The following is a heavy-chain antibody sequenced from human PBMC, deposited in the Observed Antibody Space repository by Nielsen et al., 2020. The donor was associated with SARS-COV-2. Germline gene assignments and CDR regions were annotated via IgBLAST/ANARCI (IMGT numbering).Heavy chain of an antibody. V-gene: IGHV4-4*07. CDR3: ARAGYDFWSGPYGFYFDY. J-gene: IGHJ4*02. CDR1: GGSISSYY. CDR2: IYTSGST. Sequence: SETLSLTCTVSGGSISSYYWSWIRQPAGKGLEWIGRIYTSGSTNYNASLKSRVTMSVDTSKNQFSLKLSSVTAADTAVYYCARAGYDFWSGPYGFYFDYWGQGTLVTVSS. D-gene: IGHD3-3*01.